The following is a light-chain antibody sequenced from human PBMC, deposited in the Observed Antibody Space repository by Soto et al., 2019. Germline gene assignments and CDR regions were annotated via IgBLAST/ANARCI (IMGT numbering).Light chain of an antibody. CDR1: QTISSW. J-gene: IGKJ4*01. CDR3: HQYYKWPLT. Sequence: DIQMTQSPSTLSASVGDRVTITCRSGQTISSWLAWYQQKPGKAPKLLIYKASTLKSGVPSRFSASGSGTEFPLPISSLLSEDFAVYYCHQYYKWPLTFGGGTGWIS. V-gene: IGKV1-5*03. CDR2: KAS.